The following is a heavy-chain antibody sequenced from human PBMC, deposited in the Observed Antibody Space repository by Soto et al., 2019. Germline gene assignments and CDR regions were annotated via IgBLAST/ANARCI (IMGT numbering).Heavy chain of an antibody. CDR1: GGSISSSSYY. V-gene: IGHV4-39*02. D-gene: IGHD6-6*01. CDR3: AKELIAALTGHYFDY. CDR2: IYYSGST. Sequence: PSETLSLTCTVYGGSISSSSYYWGWIRQPPGKGLEWIGSIYYSGSTYYNPSLKSRVTISVDTSKNQFSLKLSSVTAADTAVYYCAKELIAALTGHYFDYWGQGTLVTVSS. J-gene: IGHJ4*02.